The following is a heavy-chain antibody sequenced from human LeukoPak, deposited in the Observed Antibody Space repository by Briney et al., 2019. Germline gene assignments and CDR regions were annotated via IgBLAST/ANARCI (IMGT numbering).Heavy chain of an antibody. CDR2: IYGRAST. Sequence: SETLTLTCAVSGYSLGKNYYWGWIRQSPGKGLEWIGRIYGRASTSYNPSLMNRVTMSVDTSKNHFSLQLTSVTAADTAVYYCARYDSRGSASTRFDYWGPGILVTVSS. V-gene: IGHV4-38-2*01. J-gene: IGHJ4*02. D-gene: IGHD3-16*01. CDR1: GYSLGKNYY. CDR3: ARYDSRGSASTRFDY.